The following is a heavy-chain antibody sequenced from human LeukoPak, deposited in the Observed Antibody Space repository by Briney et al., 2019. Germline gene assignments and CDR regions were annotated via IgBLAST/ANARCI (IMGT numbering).Heavy chain of an antibody. CDR2: ISFDGSIK. CDR3: ARAVGPFDI. V-gene: IGHV3-30*03. CDR1: GFIFSSYD. Sequence: TGGSLRLSCAASGFIFSSYDMHWVRQAPGKGLEWVAVISFDGSIKYYADSVKGRFTISRDNSKNTLYLQMNSLRAEDTAVYYCARAVGPFDIWGQGTIVIVSS. D-gene: IGHD3-16*01. J-gene: IGHJ3*02.